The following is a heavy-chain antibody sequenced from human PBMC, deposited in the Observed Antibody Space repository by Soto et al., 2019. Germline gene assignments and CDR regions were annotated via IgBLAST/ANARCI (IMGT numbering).Heavy chain of an antibody. D-gene: IGHD2-2*01. Sequence: ASVKVSCKASGYTFTSYGISWVRQAPGQGLEWMGWISAYNGNTNYAQKLQGRVTVTTDTSTSTAYMELRSLRSDDTAVYYCARDLANIVVVPAASYYYYGMDVWGQGATVTVSS. V-gene: IGHV1-18*04. CDR3: ARDLANIVVVPAASYYYYGMDV. J-gene: IGHJ6*02. CDR1: GYTFTSYG. CDR2: ISAYNGNT.